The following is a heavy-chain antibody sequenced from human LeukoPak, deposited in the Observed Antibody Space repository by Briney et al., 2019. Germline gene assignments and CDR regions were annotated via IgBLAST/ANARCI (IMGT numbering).Heavy chain of an antibody. V-gene: IGHV3-30*03. CDR3: LPELGAKNYFDY. CDR1: GFTFSGHA. CDR2: ISHDGSYQ. J-gene: IGHJ4*02. D-gene: IGHD1-14*01. Sequence: GGSLRLSCAASGFTFSGHAMHWVRQAPGKGLELLAYISHDGSYQYHVDSVKGRFIVSRDNSKNTLYLQMSAEDSAVYYCLPELGAKNYFDYWGQGTLVTVSS.